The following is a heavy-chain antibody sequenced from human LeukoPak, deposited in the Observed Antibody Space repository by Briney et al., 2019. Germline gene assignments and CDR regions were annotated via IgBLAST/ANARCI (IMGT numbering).Heavy chain of an antibody. CDR2: MYSSGGT. CDR3: AREYCSSTSCSVDY. D-gene: IGHD2-2*01. J-gene: IGHJ4*02. V-gene: IGHV3-66*03. CDR1: GLAGSSKY. Sequence: GGSLRLSCAASGLAGSSKYIGCVCRAPGNGLEWVSGMYSSGGTYSAYPVKGRFTISRDNSKNTLYLQMTSLRAEDTAVYYCAREYCSSTSCSVDYWGQGTLVTVSS.